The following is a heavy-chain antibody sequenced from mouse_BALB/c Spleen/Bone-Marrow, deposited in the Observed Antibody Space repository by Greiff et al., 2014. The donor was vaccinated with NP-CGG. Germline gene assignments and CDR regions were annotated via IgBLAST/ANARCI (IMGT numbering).Heavy chain of an antibody. D-gene: IGHD4-1*01. J-gene: IGHJ2*01. V-gene: IGHV1-80*01. CDR2: IYPGDGDT. CDR3: ARGRRLTGYYFDD. Sequence: VKLKQSGAELVRPGSSVKISCKASGYAFSSYWMNWVKQRPGQGLEWIGQIYPGDGDTNYNGNFKDKATLTTDKSSTTAYMQLSSLTSEDSAVYFCARGRRLTGYYFDDWGQGTTLTVSS. CDR1: GYAFSSYW.